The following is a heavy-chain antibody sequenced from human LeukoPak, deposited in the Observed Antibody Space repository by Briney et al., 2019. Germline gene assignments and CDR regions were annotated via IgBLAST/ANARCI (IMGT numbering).Heavy chain of an antibody. J-gene: IGHJ4*02. CDR1: GYTFTSYA. D-gene: IGHD6-13*01. V-gene: IGHV1-3*01. Sequence: ASVKVSCKASGYTFTSYATHWVRQAPGQRLEWMGWINAGNGNTKYSQKFQGRVTITRDTSASTAYMELSSLRSEDTAVYYCARDFVPYSSSSDYFDYWGQGTLVTVSS. CDR3: ARDFVPYSSSSDYFDY. CDR2: INAGNGNT.